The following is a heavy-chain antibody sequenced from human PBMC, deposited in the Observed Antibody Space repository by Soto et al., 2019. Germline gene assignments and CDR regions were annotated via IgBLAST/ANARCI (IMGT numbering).Heavy chain of an antibody. CDR1: GFTFSSNY. Sequence: GGSLRLSCAASGFTFSSNYTGWVRHAPWKGLEWVSVIFSGGSTYYADSVKGRFTIYRDNSKSTLDLQMNSLRAEDTAVYYCERVRSVWYHHRGAFDIWGKGTMGTVSS. J-gene: IGHJ3*02. V-gene: IGHV3-66*02. D-gene: IGHD6-19*01. CDR3: ERVRSVWYHHRGAFDI. CDR2: IFSGGST.